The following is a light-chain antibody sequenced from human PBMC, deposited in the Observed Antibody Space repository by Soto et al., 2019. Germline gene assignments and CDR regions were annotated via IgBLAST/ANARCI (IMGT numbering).Light chain of an antibody. V-gene: IGKV1-39*01. Sequence: DIQMTQSPSSLSASFGDRVTITCRAGQSIGNSLNWYQQKSGKAPNLLISATSTLQSGVPSRFSGSGSGTDFTLTISSLQPEDFASYYCQQLNSYPLTFGGGTKVDIK. CDR1: QSIGNS. CDR3: QQLNSYPLT. J-gene: IGKJ4*01. CDR2: ATS.